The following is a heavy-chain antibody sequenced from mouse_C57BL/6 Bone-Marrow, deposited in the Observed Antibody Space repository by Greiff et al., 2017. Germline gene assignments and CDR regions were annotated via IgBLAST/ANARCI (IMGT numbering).Heavy chain of an antibody. V-gene: IGHV1-42*01. J-gene: IGHJ2*01. CDR3: AREKPMITTRRYYYDY. CDR1: GYSFTGYY. D-gene: IGHD2-4*01. Sequence: EVQLQQSGPELVKPGASVKISCKASGYSFTGYYMNWVKQSPEKSLEWIGEINPSTGGTTYNQKFKAKATLTVDKSSSTAYMQLKSLTSEDSAVYYCAREKPMITTRRYYYDYWGQGTTLTVST. CDR2: INPSTGGT.